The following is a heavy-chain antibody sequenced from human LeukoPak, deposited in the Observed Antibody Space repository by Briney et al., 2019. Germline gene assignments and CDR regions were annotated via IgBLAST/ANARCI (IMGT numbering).Heavy chain of an antibody. CDR2: INHSGST. CDR3: EGRIRYFDWFLDY. CDR1: GGSFSGYY. V-gene: IGHV4-34*01. Sequence: PSETLSLTCAVYGGSFSGYYWSWIRQPPGKGLEWIGEINHSGSTNYNPSLKSRVTISVDTSKNQFSLKLSSVTAADTAVYQAEGRIRYFDWFLDYWGQGILVTVSS. J-gene: IGHJ4*02. D-gene: IGHD3-9*01.